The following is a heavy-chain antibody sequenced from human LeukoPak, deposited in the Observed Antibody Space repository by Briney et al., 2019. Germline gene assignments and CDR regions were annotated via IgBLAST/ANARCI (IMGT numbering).Heavy chain of an antibody. CDR3: AGNLPAADY. V-gene: IGHV3-48*01. J-gene: IGHJ4*02. Sequence: GGSLRLSCAASGFTFSSYSMNWVRQAPGKGLEWVSYISSSSSTIYYADSVKGRFTISRDNAKNSLYLQMNSLRAEDTAVYYCAGNLPAADYWGQGTLVTVSS. CDR1: GFTFSSYS. D-gene: IGHD2-2*01. CDR2: ISSSSSTI.